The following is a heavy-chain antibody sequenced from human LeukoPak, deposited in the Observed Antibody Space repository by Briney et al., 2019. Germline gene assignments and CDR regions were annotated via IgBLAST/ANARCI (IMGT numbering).Heavy chain of an antibody. D-gene: IGHD3-9*01. CDR1: GFTFSSYS. CDR3: AKNSRYYDILTGAYYYYYMDV. V-gene: IGHV3-21*04. CDR2: ISSSSSYI. J-gene: IGHJ6*03. Sequence: GGSLRLSCAASGFTFSSYSMNWVRQAPGKGLEGVSSISSSSSYIYYADSVKGRFTISRDNAKNSLYLQMNSLRAEDTAVYYCAKNSRYYDILTGAYYYYYMDVWGKGTTVTVSS.